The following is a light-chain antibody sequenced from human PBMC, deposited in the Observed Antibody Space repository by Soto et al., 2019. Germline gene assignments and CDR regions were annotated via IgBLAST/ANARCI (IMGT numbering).Light chain of an antibody. CDR1: SSDVGSYYP. CDR3: RSYAGDTTLCV. Sequence: QSALTQPASMSGSPGQSITISCTGTSSDVGSYYPVSWFQQHPGKAPKLIIYEVNKRPSGVSDRFSGSKSGNTASLTNAGLQAADEAEYYCRSYAGDTTLCVVGTGTKLTVL. CDR2: EVN. J-gene: IGLJ1*01. V-gene: IGLV2-23*02.